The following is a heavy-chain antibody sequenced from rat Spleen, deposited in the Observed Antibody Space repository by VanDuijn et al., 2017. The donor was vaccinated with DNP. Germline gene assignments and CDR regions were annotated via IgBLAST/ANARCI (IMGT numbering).Heavy chain of an antibody. CDR1: GFTFSDYY. V-gene: IGHV5-22*01. J-gene: IGHJ2*01. CDR2: ISYYGSRI. CDR3: ASHTYYGYDYFVY. Sequence: EVQLVESGGGLVQPGRALKLSCATSGFTFSDYYMAWVRQAPKKGLVWVASISYYGSRIYYGDSVKGRFTISRDNAEGTLNLQMNSLRSEDTATYYCASHTYYGYDYFVYWGQGVMVTVSS. D-gene: IGHD1-9*01.